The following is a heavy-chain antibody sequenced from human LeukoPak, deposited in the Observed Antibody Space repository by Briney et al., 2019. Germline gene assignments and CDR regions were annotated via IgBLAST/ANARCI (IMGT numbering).Heavy chain of an antibody. V-gene: IGHV3-23*01. J-gene: IGHJ5*02. D-gene: IGHD2-21*02. CDR2: ISGSGGST. CDR3: AKDRVVVVTAPYNWFDP. Sequence: GGSLRLSCAASGFTFSSYAMSWVRQAPGKGLEWVSAISGSGGSTYYADSVKGRFTISRDNSKNTLYLQMNSLRAEDTAVYYCAKDRVVVVTAPYNWFDPWGQGTLVTVSS. CDR1: GFTFSSYA.